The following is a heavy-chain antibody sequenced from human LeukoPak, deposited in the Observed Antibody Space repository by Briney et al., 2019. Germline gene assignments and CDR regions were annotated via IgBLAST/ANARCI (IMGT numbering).Heavy chain of an antibody. D-gene: IGHD6-13*01. Sequence: GGSQRLSCAASGFTFGCYAMSWVRQAPGKGLEWVSAISGSGGSIYYADSVKGRFTISRDNSKNTLYLQMNSLRAEDTAVSYCAKGDSSSWYSEYFQHWGQGTLVTVSS. CDR2: ISGSGGSI. J-gene: IGHJ1*01. CDR1: GFTFGCYA. CDR3: AKGDSSSWYSEYFQH. V-gene: IGHV3-23*01.